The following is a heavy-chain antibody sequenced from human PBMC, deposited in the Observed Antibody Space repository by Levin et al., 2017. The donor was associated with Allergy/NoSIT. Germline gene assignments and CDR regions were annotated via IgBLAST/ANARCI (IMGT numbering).Heavy chain of an antibody. J-gene: IGHJ6*02. CDR3: ARNGGNWHDVDYHYGMDI. CDR2: IYYSGSE. CDR1: GGPISSFF. D-gene: IGHD1-20*01. Sequence: KASETLSLTCGVSGGPISSFFWSWVRQAPGKGLEWIGSIYYSGSEDYNPSLKSRLSMSVDRSRRQFSLTLRSVTAADTAVYYCARNGGNWHDVDYHYGMDIWGQGTTVIVS. V-gene: IGHV4-59*01.